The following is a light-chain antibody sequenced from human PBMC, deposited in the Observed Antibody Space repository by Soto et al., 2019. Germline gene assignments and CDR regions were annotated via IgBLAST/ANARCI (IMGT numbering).Light chain of an antibody. Sequence: QSVLTQPPSASGTPGQRVTISCSGSSSNIGSNTVNWYQQLPGTAPKLLIYSNNQRPSGVPDRFSGSKSGTSASLVISGLQSEVEADYYCAAWDDSLNGVVFGGGTKLTVL. CDR3: AAWDDSLNGVV. V-gene: IGLV1-44*01. CDR1: SSNIGSNT. J-gene: IGLJ2*01. CDR2: SNN.